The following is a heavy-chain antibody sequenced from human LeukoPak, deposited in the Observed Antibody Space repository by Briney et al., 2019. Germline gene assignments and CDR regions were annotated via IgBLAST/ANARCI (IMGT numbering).Heavy chain of an antibody. V-gene: IGHV3-15*01. CDR2: IKSKTDGGTT. CDR3: TTAWVTMVRGVIRYFDY. J-gene: IGHJ4*02. D-gene: IGHD3-10*01. Sequence: GGSLRLSCAASGFTFSSYSMNWVRQAPGKGLEWVGRIKSKTDGGTTDYAAPVKGRFTISRDDSKNTLYLQMNSLKTEDTAVYYCTTAWVTMVRGVIRYFDYWGQGTLVTVSS. CDR1: GFTFSSYS.